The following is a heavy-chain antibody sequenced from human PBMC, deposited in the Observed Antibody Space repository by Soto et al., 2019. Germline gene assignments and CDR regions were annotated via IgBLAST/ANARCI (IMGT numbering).Heavy chain of an antibody. V-gene: IGHV4-59*01. CDR1: GGSISRYY. D-gene: IGHD5-18*01. J-gene: IGHJ5*02. Sequence: PSETLSLTCTVSGGSISRYYWSWIRQPPGKGLEWIAYIYYSGITNYNPSLKSRVTISVDTSKKQFSLQLSSVTAADTAVYYCARASYSYGDINWFDHWGQGTLVTVS. CDR3: ARASYSYGDINWFDH. CDR2: IYYSGIT.